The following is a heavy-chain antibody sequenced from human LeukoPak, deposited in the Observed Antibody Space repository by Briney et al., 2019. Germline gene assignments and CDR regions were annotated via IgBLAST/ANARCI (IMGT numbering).Heavy chain of an antibody. CDR3: ARGLIPHAFDI. Sequence: SETLSLTCAVYGGSFSGYYWSWIRQPPGKGLEWIGEINHSGSTNYNPSLKSRVTISVDTSMNQFSLKLSSVTAADTAVYYCARGLIPHAFDIWGQGTMVTVSS. V-gene: IGHV4-34*01. D-gene: IGHD2-21*01. J-gene: IGHJ3*02. CDR2: INHSGST. CDR1: GGSFSGYY.